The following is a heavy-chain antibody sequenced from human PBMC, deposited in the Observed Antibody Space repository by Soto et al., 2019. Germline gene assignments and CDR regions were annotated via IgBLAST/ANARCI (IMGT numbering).Heavy chain of an antibody. J-gene: IGHJ3*02. CDR1: GFSLTSSGVG. CDR2: VYWDDDK. CDR3: AHRPKIVFLEGAFDI. D-gene: IGHD3-10*02. Sequence: QITLKESGPTLVKPTQTLTLTCNFSGFSLTSSGVGVAWIRQPPGKALEWLAVVYWDDDKRYSPSLKNRLTITKETAKNEVVLTMTNMDPAETATYYCAHRPKIVFLEGAFDIWGQGTMVTVSS. V-gene: IGHV2-5*02.